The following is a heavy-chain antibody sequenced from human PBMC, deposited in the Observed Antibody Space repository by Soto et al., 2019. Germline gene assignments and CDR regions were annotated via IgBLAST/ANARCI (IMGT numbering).Heavy chain of an antibody. D-gene: IGHD3-3*02. CDR3: ARGKPFLEWLLSRYYFDF. V-gene: IGHV1-18*04. CDR1: GYTFSTYG. J-gene: IGHJ4*02. CDR2: ISGYNGNT. Sequence: ASVKVSCKSSGYTFSTYGISWVRQAPGQGLEWMGWISGYNGNTNYGQKFQGRVTMTADTSTSTSYMELRTLRSDDTAVYYCARGKPFLEWLLSRYYFDFWGQGTLGSGSS.